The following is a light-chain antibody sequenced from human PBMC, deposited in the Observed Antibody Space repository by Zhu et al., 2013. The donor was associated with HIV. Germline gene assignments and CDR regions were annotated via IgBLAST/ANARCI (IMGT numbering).Light chain of an antibody. V-gene: IGLV1-40*01. CDR3: QSYDSRLSAVV. J-gene: IGLJ2*01. CDR1: SSNIGAHYD. CDR2: HNT. Sequence: QSVLTQPPSVSGAPGQRVTISCTGTSSNIGAHYDVHWYQQHPGSAPKLLIYHNTNRPSGVPDRFSGSKSATSASLAITGLQAEDEADYYCQSYDSRLSAVVFGGGTKADRP.